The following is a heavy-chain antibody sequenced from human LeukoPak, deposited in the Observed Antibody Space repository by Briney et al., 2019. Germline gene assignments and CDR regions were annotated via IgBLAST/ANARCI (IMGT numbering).Heavy chain of an antibody. CDR3: ARANTYYDFWKAFDY. Sequence: GGSLRLSCAASGFTVSSNYMSWIRQAPGKGLEWVSVIYSGGSTYYADSVKGRFTISRDNSKNTLYLQMNSLRAEDTAVYYCARANTYYDFWKAFDYWGQGTLVTVSS. CDR1: GFTVSSNY. CDR2: IYSGGST. V-gene: IGHV3-53*01. J-gene: IGHJ4*02. D-gene: IGHD3-3*01.